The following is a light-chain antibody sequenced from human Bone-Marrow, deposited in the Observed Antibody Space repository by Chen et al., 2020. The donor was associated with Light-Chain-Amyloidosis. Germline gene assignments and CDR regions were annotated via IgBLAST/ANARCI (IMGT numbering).Light chain of an antibody. V-gene: IGKV4-1*01. CDR3: QQDHTTAYT. Sequence: DIVMTQSPDSLAVSLGERATINCKSSQSVLFSSNNKNYLSWYQQKPGQPPKLLIYWASTRESAVRDRFSGSGSGTDFTLTISSLQAEDVAVYYGQQDHTTAYTYGRGTKLVI. CDR2: WAS. J-gene: IGKJ2*01. CDR1: QSVLFSSNNKNY.